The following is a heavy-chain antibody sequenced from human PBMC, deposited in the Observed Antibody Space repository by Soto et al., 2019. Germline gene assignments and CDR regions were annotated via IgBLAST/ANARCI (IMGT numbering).Heavy chain of an antibody. V-gene: IGHV4-39*01. D-gene: IGHD6-6*01. CDR3: ARRSSSSLGSLFDP. J-gene: IGHJ5*02. Sequence: SETLSLTCAVSGGSISGSYYYWGWIRQPPGKGLEWIGSIYHSGSTYYNPSLKSRVTISVDTSKNQFSLKLSSVTAADTAVYYCARRSSSSLGSLFDPWGRGILVTVSS. CDR1: GGSISGSYYY. CDR2: IYHSGST.